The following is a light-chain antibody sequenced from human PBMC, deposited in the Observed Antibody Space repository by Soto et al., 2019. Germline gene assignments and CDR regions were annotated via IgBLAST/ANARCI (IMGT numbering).Light chain of an antibody. CDR3: QQYNNWPPIT. CDR2: GAS. V-gene: IGKV3-15*01. Sequence: EIVLTQSPATLSLSRGERATLSCRASPSVTNYLAWYQQKPGQAPRLLIYGASTRATGIPARFSGSGSGTEFTLTISSLQSEDFAVYYCQQYNNWPPITFGQGTRLEIK. CDR1: PSVTNY. J-gene: IGKJ5*01.